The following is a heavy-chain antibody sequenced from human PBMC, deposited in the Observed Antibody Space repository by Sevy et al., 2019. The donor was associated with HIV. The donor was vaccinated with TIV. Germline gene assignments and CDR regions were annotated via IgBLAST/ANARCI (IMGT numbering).Heavy chain of an antibody. D-gene: IGHD6-13*01. J-gene: IGHJ6*02. V-gene: IGHV1-8*01. CDR3: ARWSSSWLIYYYYYGMDV. CDR1: GYTFTSYD. CDR2: MNPNSGNT. Sequence: ASVKVSCKASGYTFTSYDINWVRQATGQGLEWMGWMNPNSGNTGYPQKFQGRVTMTRNTSISTAYMELSSLRSEDTAVYYCARWSSSWLIYYYYYGMDVWGQGTTVTVSS.